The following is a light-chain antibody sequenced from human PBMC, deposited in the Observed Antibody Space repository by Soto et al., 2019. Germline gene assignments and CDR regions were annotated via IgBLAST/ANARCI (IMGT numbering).Light chain of an antibody. V-gene: IGLV1-40*01. CDR3: CSYTSSTNYV. Sequence: QSVLTQPPSVSGAPGQRVTISCTGSSSNIGAGYDVHWYQQRPGTAPKLLIFGNINRPSGVPDRFSGSKSGTSASLAITGLQAEDEGDYYCCSYTSSTNYVFGAGTKVTVL. J-gene: IGLJ1*01. CDR2: GNI. CDR1: SSNIGAGYD.